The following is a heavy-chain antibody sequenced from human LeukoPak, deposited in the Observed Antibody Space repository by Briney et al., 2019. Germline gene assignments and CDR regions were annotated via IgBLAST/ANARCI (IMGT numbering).Heavy chain of an antibody. CDR1: GFTFSSFA. J-gene: IGHJ4*02. D-gene: IGHD3-10*01. Sequence: PGGSLRLSCAASGFTFSSFAMSWVRQAPGKGLEWVSSISSSSSYIYYADSVKDRFTISRDNAKNSLYLQMNSLRAEDTAVYYCASPMVRGGGYWGQGTLVTVSS. V-gene: IGHV3-21*01. CDR2: ISSSSSYI. CDR3: ASPMVRGGGY.